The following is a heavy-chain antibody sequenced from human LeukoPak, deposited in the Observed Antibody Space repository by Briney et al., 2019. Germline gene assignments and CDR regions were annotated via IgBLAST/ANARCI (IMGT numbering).Heavy chain of an antibody. CDR1: GGTFSSYA. CDR2: IIPIFGTA. J-gene: IGHJ4*02. V-gene: IGHV1-69*05. Sequence: SVKASCKASGGTFSSYAISWVRQAPGQGLEWMGRIIPIFGTANYAQKFQGRVTITTDESTSTAYMELSSLRSEDTAVYYCARAPYDYVWGSYRNFDYWGQGTLVTVSS. CDR3: ARAPYDYVWGSYRNFDY. D-gene: IGHD3-16*02.